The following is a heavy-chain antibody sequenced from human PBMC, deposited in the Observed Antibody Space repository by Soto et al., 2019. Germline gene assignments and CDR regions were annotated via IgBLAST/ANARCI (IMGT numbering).Heavy chain of an antibody. J-gene: IGHJ4*02. Sequence: GESLKISCKGSGYSFTSYWIGWVRQMPGKGLEWMGRIDPSDSYTNYSPSFQGHVTISADKSISTAYLQWSSLKASDTAMYYCARKSVPYYYHRTCYSWAYSGQGTLVT. CDR3: ARKSVPYYYHRTCYSWAY. V-gene: IGHV5-10-1*01. D-gene: IGHD3-22*01. CDR2: IDPSDSYT. CDR1: GYSFTSYW.